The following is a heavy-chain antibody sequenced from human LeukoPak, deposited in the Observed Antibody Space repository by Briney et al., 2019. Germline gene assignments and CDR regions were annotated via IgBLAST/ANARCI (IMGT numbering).Heavy chain of an antibody. CDR1: GYTLTELS. Sequence: ASVKVSCKVSGYTLTELSMHWVRQAPGKGLEWMGGFDPEDGETIYAQKFQGRVTMTEDTSTDTAYMELSSLRSEDTAVYYCARTYSSGWYKYFHHWGQGTLVIVSS. CDR3: ARTYSSGWYKYFHH. J-gene: IGHJ1*01. D-gene: IGHD6-19*01. V-gene: IGHV1-24*01. CDR2: FDPEDGET.